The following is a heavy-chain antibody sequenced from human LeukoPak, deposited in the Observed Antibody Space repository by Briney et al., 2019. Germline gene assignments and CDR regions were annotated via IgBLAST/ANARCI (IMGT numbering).Heavy chain of an antibody. CDR3: ASGSRNYFDC. J-gene: IGHJ4*02. Sequence: GGPLRLSCAASGFSFSTYAMRWVRQAPGKGLEWVSSISGSGGITDYADSAKGRFPISRENSKNTLYLQMNSLRAEDAAVYYCASGSRNYFDCLGQGTLVAVCS. D-gene: IGHD3-10*01. CDR1: GFSFSTYA. CDR2: ISGSGGIT. V-gene: IGHV3-23*01.